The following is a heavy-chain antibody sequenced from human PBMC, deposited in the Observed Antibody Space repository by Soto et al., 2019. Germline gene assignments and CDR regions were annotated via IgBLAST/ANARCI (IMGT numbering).Heavy chain of an antibody. CDR2: INDAGGI. CDR1: GGSFSGHY. CDR3: ARGRPPWDRSSWYACDH. Sequence: SETLSLTCAVYGGSFSGHYWSWIRQPPGKGLEWIGEINDAGGINYNPSLKSRVTISEVTSKNQLSLRVTSVTAADTAVYYCARGRPPWDRSSWYACDHWGQGTVVTVSS. J-gene: IGHJ4*02. D-gene: IGHD6-13*01. V-gene: IGHV4-34*01.